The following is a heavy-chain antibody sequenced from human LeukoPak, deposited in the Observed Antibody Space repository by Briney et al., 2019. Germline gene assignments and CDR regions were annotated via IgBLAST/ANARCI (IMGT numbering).Heavy chain of an antibody. D-gene: IGHD5-24*01. J-gene: IGHJ3*02. CDR3: ATISAQTFDI. Sequence: AGGSLRLSCVGSGFTFRSHWVNWVRQSPRNGLEWVANIKPDGIDKYYVDSARGRFTVSRDNAKNTAFLQMNSLRAEDTAIYYCATISAQTFDIWGQGTLVSVSS. V-gene: IGHV3-7*01. CDR2: IKPDGIDK. CDR1: GFTFRSHW.